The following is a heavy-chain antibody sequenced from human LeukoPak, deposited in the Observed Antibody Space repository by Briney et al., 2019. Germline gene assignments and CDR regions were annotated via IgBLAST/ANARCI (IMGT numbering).Heavy chain of an antibody. V-gene: IGHV3-13*01. CDR2: IGTAGDT. Sequence: GGSLRLSCAASGFTFSSYDMYWVRQATGKGLEWVSAIGTAGDTYYPGSVKGRFTISRENAKNSLYLQMNSLRAGDTAVYYCARGARTSGIAAAGDYFDYWGQGTLVTVSS. CDR1: GFTFSSYD. D-gene: IGHD6-13*01. CDR3: ARGARTSGIAAAGDYFDY. J-gene: IGHJ4*02.